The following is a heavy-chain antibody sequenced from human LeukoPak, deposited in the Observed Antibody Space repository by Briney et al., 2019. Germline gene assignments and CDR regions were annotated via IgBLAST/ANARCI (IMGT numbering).Heavy chain of an antibody. CDR3: ARTRSSGYLTFDY. V-gene: IGHV4-4*02. CDR1: GGSISSSNW. Sequence: PSETLSLTCAVSGGSISSSNWWSWVRQPPGKGLEWIGEIYHSGSTNYNPSLKSRVTISVDKSKNQFSLKLSSVAAADTAVYYCARTRSSGYLTFDYWGQGTLVTVSS. J-gene: IGHJ4*02. CDR2: IYHSGST. D-gene: IGHD3-22*01.